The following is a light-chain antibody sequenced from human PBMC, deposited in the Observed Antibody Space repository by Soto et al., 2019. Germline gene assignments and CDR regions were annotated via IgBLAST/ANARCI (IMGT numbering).Light chain of an antibody. J-gene: IGLJ3*02. Sequence: QSVLTRPPSASGTPGQRVTISCSGSSSNIGSNTVNWYQQLPGTAPKLLIYSNNQRPSGVPDRFSGSKSGTSAALAISGRQSEEEADYYCAAWDDSLNGWVFGGGTKLTVL. V-gene: IGLV1-44*01. CDR1: SSNIGSNT. CDR3: AAWDDSLNGWV. CDR2: SNN.